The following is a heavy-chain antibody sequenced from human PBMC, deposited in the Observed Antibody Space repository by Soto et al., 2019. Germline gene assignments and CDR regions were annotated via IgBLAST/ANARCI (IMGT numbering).Heavy chain of an antibody. V-gene: IGHV3-30-3*01. CDR3: ARGGRGYYYVDV. Sequence: PGGSLRLSCAASGFTFSSYAMHWVRQAPGKGLVWVSVISYDGSNKYYADSVKGRFTVSRDNAKDTVYLQMNSLRAEDTAIYYCARGGRGYYYVDVWGKGITVTVSS. CDR2: ISYDGSNK. J-gene: IGHJ6*03. CDR1: GFTFSSYA.